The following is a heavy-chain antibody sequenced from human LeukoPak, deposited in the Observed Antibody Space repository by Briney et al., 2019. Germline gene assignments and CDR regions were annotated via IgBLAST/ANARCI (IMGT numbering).Heavy chain of an antibody. Sequence: GESLKISCKGSGYSFSNYWIGWVRQMPGKGLGWMGIIYPGDSDTRYSPSFQGQVTMSADKSINTAYLQWSSLKASDTAMYYCARRAPLSGESFDYWGQGTLVTVSS. CDR3: ARRAPLSGESFDY. D-gene: IGHD4-17*01. CDR1: GYSFSNYW. V-gene: IGHV5-51*01. CDR2: IYPGDSDT. J-gene: IGHJ4*02.